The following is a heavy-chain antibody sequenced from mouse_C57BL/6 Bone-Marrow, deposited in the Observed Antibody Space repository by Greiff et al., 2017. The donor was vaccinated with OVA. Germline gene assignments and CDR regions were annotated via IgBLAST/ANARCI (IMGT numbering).Heavy chain of an antibody. V-gene: IGHV1-81*01. D-gene: IGHD1-1*01. J-gene: IGHJ1*03. Sequence: QVQLQQSGAELARPGASVKLSCKASGYTFTSYGISWVKQRTGQGLEWIGEIYPRSGNTYYNEKFKGKATLTADKSSSTAYMELRSLTSEDSAVYFCALYYGSSYGGYCDVWGTGTTVTVSS. CDR2: IYPRSGNT. CDR3: ALYYGSSYGGYCDV. CDR1: GYTFTSYG.